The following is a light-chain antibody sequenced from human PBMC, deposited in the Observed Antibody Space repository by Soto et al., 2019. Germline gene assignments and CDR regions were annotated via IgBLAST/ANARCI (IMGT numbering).Light chain of an antibody. V-gene: IGKV2-28*01. Sequence: IVMTQSPLSLPVTPGEPASISCRSSLSLLHSNGKKYLHWYLQKPGQSPQLLIYLGSNRASGVPDRFSGSGSGTDFTLKINRVEAEDVGVYYCMQALQTPITFGQGTRVEIK. CDR3: MQALQTPIT. CDR2: LGS. J-gene: IGKJ5*01. CDR1: LSLLHSNGKKY.